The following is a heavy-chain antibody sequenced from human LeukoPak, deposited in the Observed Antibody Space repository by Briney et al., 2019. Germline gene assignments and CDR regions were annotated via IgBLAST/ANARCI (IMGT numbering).Heavy chain of an antibody. J-gene: IGHJ4*02. Sequence: GGSLRLSCAASGFSFSNYAMTWVRQAPGKGLEWVSVISAGGGSTYYADSVKGRFTISRDNSKNTLYLQMNSLRAEDTAVYYCARNDGVNDYWGQGTLVTVSS. CDR3: ARNDGVNDY. V-gene: IGHV3-23*01. D-gene: IGHD5-24*01. CDR2: ISAGGGST. CDR1: GFSFSNYA.